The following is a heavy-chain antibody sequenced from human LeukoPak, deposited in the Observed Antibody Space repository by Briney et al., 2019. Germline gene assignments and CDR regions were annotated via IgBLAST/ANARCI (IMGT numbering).Heavy chain of an antibody. D-gene: IGHD2-2*02. Sequence: GGSLRLSCAASEFTFSNYAMHWVRQAPGKGLEWVAVISYDGSNKYYADSVKGRFTISRDNSKNTLYLQMNSLRAEDTAVYYCARGGGVYCSSTSCYTDWFDPWGQGTLVTVSS. CDR3: ARGGGVYCSSTSCYTDWFDP. CDR2: ISYDGSNK. CDR1: EFTFSNYA. V-gene: IGHV3-30-3*01. J-gene: IGHJ5*02.